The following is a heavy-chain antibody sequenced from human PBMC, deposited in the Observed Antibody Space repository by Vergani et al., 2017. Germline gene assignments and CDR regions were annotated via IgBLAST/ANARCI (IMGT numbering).Heavy chain of an antibody. CDR3: ARGMTTETTDLDGFDI. D-gene: IGHD4-17*01. CDR1: GFTFSNSW. V-gene: IGHV3-66*02. J-gene: IGHJ3*02. CDR2: INIGGRT. Sequence: EVQMVESGGGLVKPGGSLRLSCVASGFTFSNSWMTWVRQAPGKGLEWVSTINIGGRTSYADSVKGRLTLTRDDSKNTLHLQMNSLRPEDTAVYYCARGMTTETTDLDGFDIWGQGTMVSVSS.